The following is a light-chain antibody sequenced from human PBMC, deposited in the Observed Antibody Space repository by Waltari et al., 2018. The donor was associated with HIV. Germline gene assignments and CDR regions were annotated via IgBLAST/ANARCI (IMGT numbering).Light chain of an antibody. CDR2: EVS. V-gene: IGLV2-14*01. J-gene: IGLJ1*01. CDR1: SSDVGGYNY. CDR3: SSYTSSSTPYV. Sequence: QSALTQPASVSGSPGQSITISCTGTSSDVGGYNYVSWYQQHPGKAPKFMIYEVSNRPSGVSNRFSGSKSGYTASLTISGLQVEDEADYYCSSYTSSSTPYVFGTGTKVTVL.